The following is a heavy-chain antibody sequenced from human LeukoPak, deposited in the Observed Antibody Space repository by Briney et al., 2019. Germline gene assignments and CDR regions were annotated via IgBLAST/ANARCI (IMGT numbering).Heavy chain of an antibody. Sequence: GGSLRLSCAASGFSFSTYPMHWVRRAPGKGLEFVSSINSNGGNTYYANSVKGRSTISRDNSKNTLYLQMGSLRAEDMAIYYCAREVYGMDVWGRGTTVTVSS. J-gene: IGHJ6*02. CDR2: INSNGGNT. V-gene: IGHV3-64*01. CDR3: AREVYGMDV. CDR1: GFSFSTYP.